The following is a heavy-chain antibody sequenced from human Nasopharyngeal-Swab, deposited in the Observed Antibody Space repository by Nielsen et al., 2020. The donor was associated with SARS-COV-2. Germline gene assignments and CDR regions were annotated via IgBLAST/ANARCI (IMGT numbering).Heavy chain of an antibody. CDR1: GFTFSNFA. J-gene: IGHJ6*02. Sequence: GGSLRLSCAASGFTFSNFAMSWVRQAPGKGLEWVSVISGGSDSTYYTDSVRGRFTISRDNSKNTLNLQMNSLRAEDTAVYYCARDLYRQQWPLYNYYGMDVWGQGTTVTVSS. D-gene: IGHD6-19*01. V-gene: IGHV3-23*01. CDR2: ISGGSDST. CDR3: ARDLYRQQWPLYNYYGMDV.